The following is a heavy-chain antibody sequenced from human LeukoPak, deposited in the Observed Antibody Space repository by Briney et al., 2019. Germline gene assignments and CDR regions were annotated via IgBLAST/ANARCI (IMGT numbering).Heavy chain of an antibody. Sequence: GGSLRLSCAASGFTFSTLSMNWVRQAPGKGLEWVSSISKGSGYIYYADSVKGRFTLSRDNAKNSLYLQMNSLRAEDTAIYYCTKDWGTTGPYDYWGQGTLVTVSS. J-gene: IGHJ4*02. CDR2: ISKGSGYI. CDR3: TKDWGTTGPYDY. V-gene: IGHV3-21*01. D-gene: IGHD2-2*01. CDR1: GFTFSTLS.